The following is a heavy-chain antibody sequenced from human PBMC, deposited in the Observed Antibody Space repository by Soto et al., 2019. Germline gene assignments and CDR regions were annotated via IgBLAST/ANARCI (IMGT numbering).Heavy chain of an antibody. Sequence: EVQLLESGGGLVQPGASLRLSCAVSGFTFSNYAMSWVRQVPGKGLEWVSTISGSGGSTYYADSVKGRFTISRDNSKNTLYLQMNGLRAEDSAGYYCVKQQMRDLRAFYYCGQGTLVTVSS. V-gene: IGHV3-23*01. CDR1: GFTFSNYA. D-gene: IGHD6-13*01. J-gene: IGHJ4*02. CDR2: ISGSGGST. CDR3: VKQQMRDLRAFYY.